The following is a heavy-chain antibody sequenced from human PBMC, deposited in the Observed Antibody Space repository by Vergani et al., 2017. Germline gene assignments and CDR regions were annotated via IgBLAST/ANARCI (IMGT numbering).Heavy chain of an antibody. J-gene: IGHJ6*02. V-gene: IGHV4-34*01. CDR3: ARGRRKGRFLEWTTPYYYYGMDV. Sequence: QVQLQQWGAGLLKPSETLSLTCAVYGGSFSGYYWSWIRQPPGKGLEWIGEINHSGSTNYNPSLKSRVTISVDTSKNQFSLKLSSVTAADTAVYYCARGRRKGRFLEWTTPYYYYGMDVWGQGTTVTVSS. CDR2: INHSGST. D-gene: IGHD3-3*01. CDR1: GGSFSGYY.